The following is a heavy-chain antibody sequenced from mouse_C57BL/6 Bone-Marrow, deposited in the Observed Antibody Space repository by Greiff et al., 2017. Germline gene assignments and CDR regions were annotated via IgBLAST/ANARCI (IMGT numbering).Heavy chain of an antibody. CDR3: ARETFITTVVATWDFDY. V-gene: IGHV1-4*01. CDR2: INPSSGYT. Sequence: QVQLQQSGAELARPGASVKMSCKASGYTFTSYTMHWVKQRPGQGLEWIGYINPSSGYTKYNQKFKDKATLTADKSSSTAYMQLSSLTSEDSAVYYCARETFITTVVATWDFDYWGQGTTLTVSS. CDR1: GYTFTSYT. D-gene: IGHD1-1*01. J-gene: IGHJ2*01.